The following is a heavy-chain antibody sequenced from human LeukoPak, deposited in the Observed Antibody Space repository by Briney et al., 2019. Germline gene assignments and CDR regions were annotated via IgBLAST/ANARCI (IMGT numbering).Heavy chain of an antibody. CDR3: ARDGTYCGGDCYSVDWFDP. J-gene: IGHJ5*02. V-gene: IGHV1-2*02. Sequence: SVQVSCKASGYTFTGYYMHWVRRAPGQGLEWMGWINPNSGGTNYAQKFQGRVTMTRDTSISTAYMELSRLRSDDTAVYYCARDGTYCGGDCYSVDWFDPWGQGTLVTVSS. CDR1: GYTFTGYY. CDR2: INPNSGGT. D-gene: IGHD2-21*02.